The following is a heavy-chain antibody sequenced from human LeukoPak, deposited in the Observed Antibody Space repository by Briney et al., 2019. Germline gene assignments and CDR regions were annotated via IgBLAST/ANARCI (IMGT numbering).Heavy chain of an antibody. CDR3: ARQLSDYDYVWGSYRPTWWFDY. J-gene: IGHJ4*02. V-gene: IGHV4-38-2*01. Sequence: SENLSLTCAVSGYSISSGCYWGWVRQPPVEGLEWIVSIYDSGSSSYNPSLKGRVTISVDTSKNQFSLKLSSGTAADTAVYYCARQLSDYDYVWGSYRPTWWFDYWGQGTLVTVSS. CDR2: IYDSGSS. CDR1: GYSISSGCY. D-gene: IGHD3-16*02.